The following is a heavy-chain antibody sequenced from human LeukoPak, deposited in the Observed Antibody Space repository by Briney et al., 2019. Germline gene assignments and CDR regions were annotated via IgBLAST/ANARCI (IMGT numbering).Heavy chain of an antibody. CDR2: IIPIFGTA. D-gene: IGHD3-22*01. J-gene: IGHJ4*02. V-gene: IGHV1-69*05. CDR3: ASRSSTYYYDSSGYHPFDY. Sequence: SVKVSCKASGGTFINYAISWVGQAPGQGLEWMGRIIPIFGTANYAQKFQGRVTITTDESTSTAYMELSGLRSEDTAVYYCASRSSTYYYDSSGYHPFDYWGQGTLVTVSS. CDR1: GGTFINYA.